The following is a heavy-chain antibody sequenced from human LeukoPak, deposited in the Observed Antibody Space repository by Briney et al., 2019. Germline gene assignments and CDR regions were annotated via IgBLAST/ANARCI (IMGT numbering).Heavy chain of an antibody. CDR2: IIPIFGTA. CDR1: GGTFSSYA. J-gene: IGHJ6*03. D-gene: IGHD6-13*01. V-gene: IGHV1-69*05. CDR3: ARVGVAAGYYYYMDV. Sequence: ASVKVSCKASGGTFSSYAISWVRQAPGQGLEWMGGIIPIFGTANYAQKFQGRVTITTDESTSTAYMELSSLRSEDTAVYYCARVGVAAGYYYYMDVWGKGTTVTVS.